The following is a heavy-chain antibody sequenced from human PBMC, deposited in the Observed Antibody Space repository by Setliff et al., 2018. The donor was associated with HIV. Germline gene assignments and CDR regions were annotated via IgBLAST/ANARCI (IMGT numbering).Heavy chain of an antibody. CDR1: GGTFSSYI. CDR3: ARGIPRGTVFGVVGYFDY. CDR2: IHPIFGTT. Sequence: SVKVSCKASGGTFSSYITAWVRQAPGQGLEWMGGIHPIFGTTNYARDFMGRVSITADESTNTAYMELSSLRSDDSATYYCARGIPRGTVFGVVGYFDYWGQGTPVTVS. J-gene: IGHJ4*02. V-gene: IGHV1-69*13. D-gene: IGHD3-3*01.